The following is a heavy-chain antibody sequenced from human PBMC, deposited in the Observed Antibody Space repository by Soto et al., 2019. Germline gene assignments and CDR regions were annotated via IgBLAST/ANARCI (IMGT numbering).Heavy chain of an antibody. V-gene: IGHV1-69*18. D-gene: IGHD5-18*01. CDR3: ARCPQPPDTADPYAVDV. Sequence: QVQLVQSGTEVKKPGASVKVSCKASGGTFSRSGFHWVRQAPGQGLEWMGMIVPSVDTTNYAQKFQARVTMSADQFTSTVYMELRSLRSEDTAVYSCARCPQPPDTADPYAVDVWGQGTRVIVSS. CDR1: GGTFSRSG. J-gene: IGHJ6*02. CDR2: IVPSVDTT.